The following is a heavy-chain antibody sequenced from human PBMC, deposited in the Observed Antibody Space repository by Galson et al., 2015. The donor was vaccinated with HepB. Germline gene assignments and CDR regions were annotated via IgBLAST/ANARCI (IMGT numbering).Heavy chain of an antibody. CDR2: TRNKANSYIT. D-gene: IGHD3-3*01. V-gene: IGHV3-72*01. Sequence: SLRLSCAASGFTFSDHYMDWVRQAPGKGLEWVGRTRNKANSYITEYAASVKGRFTISRDDSKNLLYLQMKSLKTEDTAVYYCVRGAIFGVVSRSYFDYWGQGTLVTVSS. CDR1: GFTFSDHY. CDR3: VRGAIFGVVSRSYFDY. J-gene: IGHJ4*02.